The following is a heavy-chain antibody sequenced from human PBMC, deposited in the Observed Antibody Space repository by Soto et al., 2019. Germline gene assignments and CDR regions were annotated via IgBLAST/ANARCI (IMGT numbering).Heavy chain of an antibody. V-gene: IGHV3-23*01. CDR1: GFTFSSYA. D-gene: IGHD2-15*01. CDR2: ISGSGGST. Sequence: GGSLRLSCAASGFTFSSYAMSWVRQAPGKGLEWVSAISGSGGSTYYADSVKGRFTISRDNSKNTLYLQMNSLRAEDTAVYYCAKDLHCSGGSCYSYYYYYMDVWGKGTTVTVSS. J-gene: IGHJ6*03. CDR3: AKDLHCSGGSCYSYYYYYMDV.